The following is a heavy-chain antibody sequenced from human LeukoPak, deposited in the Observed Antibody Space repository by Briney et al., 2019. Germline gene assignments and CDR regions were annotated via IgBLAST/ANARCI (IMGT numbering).Heavy chain of an antibody. V-gene: IGHV3-21*06. CDR3: ARVLGDDFWSGYYSSYYYYMDV. D-gene: IGHD3-3*01. Sequence: PGGSLRLSCAASGFTFSSYSMNWVRQAPGKGLEWVSSISSSSSYIYYADSVKSRFTISRDNAKNSLYLQMTSLRAEDTAVYYCARVLGDDFWSGYYSSYYYYMDVWGKGTTVTVSS. CDR1: GFTFSSYS. J-gene: IGHJ6*03. CDR2: ISSSSSYI.